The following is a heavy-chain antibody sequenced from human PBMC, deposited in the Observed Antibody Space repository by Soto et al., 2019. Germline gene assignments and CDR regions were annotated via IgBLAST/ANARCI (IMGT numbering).Heavy chain of an antibody. J-gene: IGHJ4*02. V-gene: IGHV3-53*01. CDR3: AGGRLRFDY. Sequence: GGSLRLCCAASGFTVSSNYMSCVRQAPGKGLEWVSVIYSGGSTYYADSVKGRFTISRDNSKNTLYLQMNSLRAEDTAVYYCAGGRLRFDYWGQGTLVTVSS. CDR1: GFTVSSNY. CDR2: IYSGGST. D-gene: IGHD5-12*01.